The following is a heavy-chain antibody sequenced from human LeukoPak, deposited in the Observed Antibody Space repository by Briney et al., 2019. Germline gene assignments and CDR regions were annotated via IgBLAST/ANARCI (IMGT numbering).Heavy chain of an antibody. Sequence: GESLKISRQGFGYNFANYWIGWVRQMPGKGLEWMGIIYFGDSNVKYSPPFQGQVTISADKSISTAYLQWSSLKASDTAMYYCARKGYYYDSSGPHNYYYGMDVWGQGTTVTVSS. V-gene: IGHV5-51*01. CDR1: GYNFANYW. CDR2: IYFGDSNV. D-gene: IGHD3-22*01. J-gene: IGHJ6*02. CDR3: ARKGYYYDSSGPHNYYYGMDV.